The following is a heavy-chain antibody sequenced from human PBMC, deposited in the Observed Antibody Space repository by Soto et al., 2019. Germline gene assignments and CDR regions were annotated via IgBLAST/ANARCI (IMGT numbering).Heavy chain of an antibody. CDR2: ITYSGDT. Sequence: SETLSLTCTVSGTSISSAGYSWSWVRQHPGKGLEWIGYITYSGDTDYSPSLKSRAAISMDTSKNQFSLSLTSVTAADTAVYYCARAGFSYGHLLFWGQGIRVTVSS. J-gene: IGHJ4*02. V-gene: IGHV4-30-4*08. D-gene: IGHD3-10*01. CDR1: GTSISSAGYS. CDR3: ARAGFSYGHLLF.